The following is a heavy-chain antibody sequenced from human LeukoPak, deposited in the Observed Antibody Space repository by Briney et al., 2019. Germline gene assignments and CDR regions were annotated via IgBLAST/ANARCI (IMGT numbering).Heavy chain of an antibody. V-gene: IGHV3-53*01. D-gene: IGHD6-19*01. CDR1: GFTDSSNY. CDR3: VGSGWYGYFDY. J-gene: IGHJ4*02. Sequence: GGSLRLSCAASGFTDSSNYMSWVRQAPGKGLEWVSIIYSGGSTHYADSVKGRFTISRDNSKNTLYLQMNSLRPEDTAVYYCVGSGWYGYFDYWGQGTQVTVSS. CDR2: IYSGGST.